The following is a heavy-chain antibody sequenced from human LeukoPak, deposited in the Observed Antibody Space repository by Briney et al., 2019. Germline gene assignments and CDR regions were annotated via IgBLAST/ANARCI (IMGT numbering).Heavy chain of an antibody. CDR2: IYYSGST. CDR1: GGSISSSSYY. D-gene: IGHD2-21*01. CDR3: ARPSHMSRYYFDY. J-gene: IGHJ4*02. Sequence: SETLSLTCTVSGGSISSSSYYWGWIRQPPGKGLEWIGSIYYSGSTYYNPSLKSRVTISVDTSKNQFSLKLSSVTAADTAVHYCARPSHMSRYYFDYWGQGTLVTVSS. V-gene: IGHV4-39*01.